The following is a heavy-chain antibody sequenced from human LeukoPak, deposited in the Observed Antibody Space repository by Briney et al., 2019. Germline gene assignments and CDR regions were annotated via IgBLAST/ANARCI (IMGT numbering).Heavy chain of an antibody. CDR1: GGSFSGYY. J-gene: IGHJ6*02. V-gene: IGHV4-34*01. CDR2: INHSGSS. D-gene: IGHD3-3*01. CDR3: ARGNDFWSGYSGTYGMDV. Sequence: SETLSLTCAVYGGSFSGYYWSWIRQPPGKGLEWIGEINHSGSSNYNPSLKSRVTISVDTSKNQFSLKLSSVTAADTAVYYCARGNDFWSGYSGTYGMDVWGQGTTVTVSS.